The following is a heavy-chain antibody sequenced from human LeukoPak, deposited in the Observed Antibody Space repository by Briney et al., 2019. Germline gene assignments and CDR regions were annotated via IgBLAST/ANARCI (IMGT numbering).Heavy chain of an antibody. V-gene: IGHV1-69*13. CDR3: ARGDYDSSGYYGDY. D-gene: IGHD3-22*01. CDR1: GGTFSSYA. Sequence: RASVKVSCKASGGTFSSYAISWVRQATGQGLEWMGGIIPIFGTANYAQKFQGRVTITADESTSTAYMELSSLRSEDTAVYYCARGDYDSSGYYGDYWGQGTLVTVSS. CDR2: IIPIFGTA. J-gene: IGHJ4*02.